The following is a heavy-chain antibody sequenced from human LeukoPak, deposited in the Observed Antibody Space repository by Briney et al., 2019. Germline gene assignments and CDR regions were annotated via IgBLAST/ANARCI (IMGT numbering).Heavy chain of an antibody. V-gene: IGHV1-24*01. Sequence: ASVKVSCKVSGYTLTELSMHWVRQAPGKGLEWMGGFDPEDGETIYAQKFQGRVTMTEDTSTDTAYMELSSLRSEDTAVYYCATYYYDSSGYTHTKYGMDVWGQGTTVTVSS. CDR3: ATYYYDSSGYTHTKYGMDV. J-gene: IGHJ6*02. CDR2: FDPEDGET. D-gene: IGHD3-22*01. CDR1: GYTLTELS.